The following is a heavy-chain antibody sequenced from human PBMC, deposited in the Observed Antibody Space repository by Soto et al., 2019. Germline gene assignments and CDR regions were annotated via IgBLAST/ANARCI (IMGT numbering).Heavy chain of an antibody. Sequence: EVLLVESGGGLVKPGGSLRLSCAASGFTFTRYSMNWVRQAPGKGLEWVASISSTTNNIYYGESLKSRLTISRDNAKNSMYLQMNTLRAEDTAVYYCARESEDLSSNLDYWGQGTLVTVSS. CDR2: ISSTTNNI. CDR3: ARESEDLSSNLDY. J-gene: IGHJ4*02. V-gene: IGHV3-21*06. CDR1: GFTFTRYS.